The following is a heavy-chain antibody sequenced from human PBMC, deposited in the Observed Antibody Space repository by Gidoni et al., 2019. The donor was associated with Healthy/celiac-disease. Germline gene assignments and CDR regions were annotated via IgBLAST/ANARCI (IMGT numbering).Heavy chain of an antibody. Sequence: QVQLVQSGAEVKKPGASVKVSCKASGYTFTIYYMHWVRQAPGQGLEWMGIINPSCGRKSYAKKVQGRVTMTRETSTSTVYMELSSLRSEDTAGDYCAREGSIAVADYGYWGQGTLVTVSS. CDR1: GYTFTIYY. J-gene: IGHJ4*02. V-gene: IGHV1-46*03. CDR2: INPSCGRK. CDR3: AREGSIAVADYGY. D-gene: IGHD6-19*01.